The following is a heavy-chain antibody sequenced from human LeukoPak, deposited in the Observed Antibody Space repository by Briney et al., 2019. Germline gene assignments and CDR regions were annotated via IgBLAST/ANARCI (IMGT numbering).Heavy chain of an antibody. V-gene: IGHV4-34*01. CDR2: INHSGST. J-gene: IGHJ6*02. Sequence: SETLSLTCAVYGGSFSGYYWSWIRQPPGKGLEWIGEINHSGSTNYNPSLKSRVTLSVDTSKNQFSLKLSSVTAADTAVYYCARGRITTTSNYYYYGMDVWGQGTTVTVSS. D-gene: IGHD3-22*01. CDR3: ARGRITTTSNYYYYGMDV. CDR1: GGSFSGYY.